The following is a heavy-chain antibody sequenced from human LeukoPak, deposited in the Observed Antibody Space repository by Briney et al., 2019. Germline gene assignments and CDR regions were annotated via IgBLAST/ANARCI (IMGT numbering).Heavy chain of an antibody. D-gene: IGHD1-14*01. Sequence: SVKVSCKASGGTFSSYAISWVRQAPGQGLEWMGGIIPIFGTANYAQKFQGRVTITADESTSTAYMELSSLRSEDTAVYYCARCSGSRNQYYYYYMDVWGKGTTVTVSS. CDR1: GGTFSSYA. CDR2: IIPIFGTA. CDR3: ARCSGSRNQYYYYYMDV. V-gene: IGHV1-69*13. J-gene: IGHJ6*03.